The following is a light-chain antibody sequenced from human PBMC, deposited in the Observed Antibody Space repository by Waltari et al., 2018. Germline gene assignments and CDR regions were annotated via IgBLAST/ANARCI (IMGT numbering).Light chain of an antibody. CDR1: QSLLHSNGYNY. CDR3: MQALQTPRT. J-gene: IGKJ1*01. CDR2: LGS. Sequence: DIVMTQSPLSLPVTPGEPASISCRSSQSLLHSNGYNYLDWYLQKPVQSPQLLIYLGSNRAPVVPDRFSGSASGTDFTLKISRVEAEDVGVYYCMQALQTPRTFGQGTKVEIK. V-gene: IGKV2-28*01.